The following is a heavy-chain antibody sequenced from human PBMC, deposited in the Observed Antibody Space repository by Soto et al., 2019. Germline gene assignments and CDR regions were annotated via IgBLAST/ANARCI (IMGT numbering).Heavy chain of an antibody. CDR2: IYYSGST. CDR3: ARDNILGILYGGMDV. D-gene: IGHD3-3*01. J-gene: IGHJ6*02. V-gene: IGHV4-30-4*01. CDR1: GGSISSGDYY. Sequence: SETLSLTCTVSGGSISSGDYYWSWIRQPPGKGLEWIGYIYYSGSTYYNPSLKSRVTISVDTSKNQFSLRLSSVTAADTAVYYCARDNILGILYGGMDVWGQGTTVTVSS.